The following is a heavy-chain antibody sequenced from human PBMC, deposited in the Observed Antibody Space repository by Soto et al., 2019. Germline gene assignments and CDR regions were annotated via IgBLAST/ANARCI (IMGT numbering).Heavy chain of an antibody. CDR2: ISGSGGST. D-gene: IGHD2-2*01. CDR1: GFTFSSYA. V-gene: IGHV3-23*01. Sequence: GGSLRLSCAASGFTFSSYAMSWVRQAPGKGLEWVSAISGSGGSTYYADSVKGRFTISRDNSKNTLYLQMNSLRAEDTAVYYCAIHRGVGPYGSSTSCIGGLDNWGQGATVTVSS. J-gene: IGHJ6*02. CDR3: AIHRGVGPYGSSTSCIGGLDN.